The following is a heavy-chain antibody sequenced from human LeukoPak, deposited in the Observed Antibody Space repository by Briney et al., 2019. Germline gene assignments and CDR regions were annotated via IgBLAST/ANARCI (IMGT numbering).Heavy chain of an antibody. D-gene: IGHD2-21*01. V-gene: IGHV3-23*01. CDR1: GFTFTNYA. CDR2: VTGPGDTT. J-gene: IGHJ4*02. Sequence: PGGSLRLSCATSGFTFTNYAMNWVRQAPGKGLEWVSAVTGPGDTTYYADSVKGRFFMSREDSKTTVYLQMNSLRAEDTAIYYCAKGAEIALWAQGTLVTVSS. CDR3: AKGAEIAL.